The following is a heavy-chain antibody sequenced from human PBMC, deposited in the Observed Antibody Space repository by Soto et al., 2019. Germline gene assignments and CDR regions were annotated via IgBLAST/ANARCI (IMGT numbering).Heavy chain of an antibody. CDR2: ISAYNGNT. Sequence: ASVKVSCPASGYTFTSYGISWVRQAPGQGLEWMGWISAYNGNTNYAQKLQGRVTMTTDTSTSTAYMELRSLRSDDTAVYYCASVRLPRWRAAAGNLSHYGMDGWGQGTTVTVSS. CDR1: GYTFTSYG. CDR3: ASVRLPRWRAAAGNLSHYGMDG. V-gene: IGHV1-18*04. D-gene: IGHD6-13*01. J-gene: IGHJ6*02.